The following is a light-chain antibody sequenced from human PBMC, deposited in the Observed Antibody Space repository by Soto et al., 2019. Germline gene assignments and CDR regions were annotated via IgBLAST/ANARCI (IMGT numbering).Light chain of an antibody. CDR3: CSYAGSSTFVV. CDR1: SSDVGSYNL. Sequence: QSALTQPASVSGSPGQSITISCTGTSSDVGSYNLVSWYQQHPGKAPKLMIYEVSKRPSGVSNRFSGSKSDNTASLTISGPQAEDEADYDCCSYAGSSTFVVFGGGTKLTVL. V-gene: IGLV2-23*02. CDR2: EVS. J-gene: IGLJ2*01.